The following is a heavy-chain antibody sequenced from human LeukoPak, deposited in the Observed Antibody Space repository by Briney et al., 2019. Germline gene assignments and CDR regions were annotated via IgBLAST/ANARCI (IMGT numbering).Heavy chain of an antibody. CDR2: ISGSGGST. Sequence: GGSLRLSCAASGFTFSSYAMSWVCQAPGKGLEWVSAISGSGGSTYYADSVKGRFTISRDNSKNTLYLQMNSLRAEDTAVYYCAKDQTGYSSSWYEWAFDYWGQGTLVTVSS. D-gene: IGHD6-13*01. J-gene: IGHJ4*02. CDR1: GFTFSSYA. CDR3: AKDQTGYSSSWYEWAFDY. V-gene: IGHV3-23*01.